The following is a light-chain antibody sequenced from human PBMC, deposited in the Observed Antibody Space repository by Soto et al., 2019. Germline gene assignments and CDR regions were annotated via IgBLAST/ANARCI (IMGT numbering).Light chain of an antibody. J-gene: IGKJ4*01. CDR1: QSISTN. Sequence: MTQSPSSVSASVGDRITLSCRASQSISTNLAWYQQKPGQAPRLLIYGASTRATGIPVRFSGSGSGTEFTLTITSLQFEDFAVYYCQEYNDWRPITFGGGTKVDI. CDR2: GAS. CDR3: QEYNDWRPIT. V-gene: IGKV3-15*01.